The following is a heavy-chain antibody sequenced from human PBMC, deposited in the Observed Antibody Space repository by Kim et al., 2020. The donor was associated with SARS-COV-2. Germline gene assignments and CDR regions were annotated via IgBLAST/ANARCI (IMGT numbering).Heavy chain of an antibody. Sequence: ASVKVSCKASGYTFTSYYMHWVRQAPGQGLEWMGIINPSGGSTSYAQKFQGRVTMTRDTSTSTVYMELSSLRSEDTAVYYCARSTLMATIDQEYYFDYWGQGTLVTVSS. D-gene: IGHD5-12*01. CDR1: GYTFTSYY. CDR3: ARSTLMATIDQEYYFDY. J-gene: IGHJ4*02. V-gene: IGHV1-46*01. CDR2: INPSGGST.